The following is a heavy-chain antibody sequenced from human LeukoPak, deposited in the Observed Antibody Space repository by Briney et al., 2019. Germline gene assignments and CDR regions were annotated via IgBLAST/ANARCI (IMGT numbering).Heavy chain of an antibody. Sequence: GGSLRLSCVASGFTFNNYAMHWARQAPGKGLEWVSTINGNGAATYYADSFKGRFLISRDDSKSTVYLRMSKLRVEDSGLYYCANGLAASGNFLLRDYYYFIDVWGKGTTVIVS. CDR1: GFTFNNYA. V-gene: IGHV3-23*01. D-gene: IGHD1-26*01. J-gene: IGHJ6*03. CDR3: ANGLAASGNFLLRDYYYFIDV. CDR2: INGNGAAT.